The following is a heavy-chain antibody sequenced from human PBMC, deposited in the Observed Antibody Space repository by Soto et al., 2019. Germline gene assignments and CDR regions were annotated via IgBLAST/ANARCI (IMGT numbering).Heavy chain of an antibody. D-gene: IGHD1-26*01. CDR3: AKDSSGSYYTQFDY. CDR1: GFTFSSYG. Sequence: PGGSLRLSCAASGFTFSSYGMHWVRQAPGKGLEWVAVISYDGSNKYYADSVKGRFTISRDNSKNTLYLQMNSLRAEDTAVYYCAKDSSGSYYTQFDYWGQGTLVTVSS. CDR2: ISYDGSNK. V-gene: IGHV3-30*18. J-gene: IGHJ4*02.